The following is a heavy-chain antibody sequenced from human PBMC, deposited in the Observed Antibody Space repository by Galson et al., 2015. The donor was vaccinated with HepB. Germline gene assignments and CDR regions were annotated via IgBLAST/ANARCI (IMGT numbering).Heavy chain of an antibody. CDR3: ASSPYYYDSSGSPLGY. D-gene: IGHD3-22*01. Sequence: SVKVSCKASGGTSSSYTISWVRQAPGQGLEWMGRIIPILGIANYAQKFQGRVTITADKSTSTAYMELSSLRSEDTAVYYCASSPYYYDSSGSPLGYWGQGTLVTVSS. CDR2: IIPILGIA. V-gene: IGHV1-69*02. J-gene: IGHJ4*02. CDR1: GGTSSSYT.